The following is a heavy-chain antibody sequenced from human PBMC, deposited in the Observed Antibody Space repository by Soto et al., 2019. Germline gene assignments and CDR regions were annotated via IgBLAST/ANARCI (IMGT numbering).Heavy chain of an antibody. CDR1: GGSFSGYY. CDR2: INHSGST. D-gene: IGHD6-6*01. CDR3: ARYSSSSGYYYYGMDV. V-gene: IGHV4-34*01. J-gene: IGHJ6*02. Sequence: QVQLQHWGAGLLKPSETLSLTCAVYGGSFSGYYWSWIRQPPGKGLEWIGEINHSGSTNYNPSLKSRVTISVDTSKNQFSLKLSSVTAADTAVYYCARYSSSSGYYYYGMDVWGQGTTVTVSS.